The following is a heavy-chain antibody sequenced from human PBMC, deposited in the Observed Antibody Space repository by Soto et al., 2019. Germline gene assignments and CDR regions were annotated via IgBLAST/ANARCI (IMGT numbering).Heavy chain of an antibody. J-gene: IGHJ6*02. D-gene: IGHD3-10*01. CDR1: GGSISSYY. CDR3: ARETYYYGSGSYYWPHEANYGMDV. V-gene: IGHV4-59*01. Sequence: PSETLSLTCTVSGGSISSYYWSWIRQPPGKGLEWIGYIYYSGSTNYNPSLKSRVTISVDTSKNQFSLKLSSVTAADTAVYYCARETYYYGSGSYYWPHEANYGMDVWGQGTTVTVSS. CDR2: IYYSGST.